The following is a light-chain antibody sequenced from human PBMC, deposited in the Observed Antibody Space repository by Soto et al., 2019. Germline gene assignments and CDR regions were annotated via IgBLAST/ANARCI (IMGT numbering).Light chain of an antibody. V-gene: IGKV3D-7*01. CDR1: QSVSSSY. CDR2: GAS. CDR3: QQEDTRFS. Sequence: PGERVTLSCRASQSVSSSYLTWYQQKPGQAPRLLIYGASTRATSIPARFSGSGSGTDVTLTISSLQPEDFAVYYCQQEDTRFSFGPGTKVDIK. J-gene: IGKJ3*01.